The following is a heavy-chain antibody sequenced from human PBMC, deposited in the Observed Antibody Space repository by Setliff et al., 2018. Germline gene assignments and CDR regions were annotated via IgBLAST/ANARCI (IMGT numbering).Heavy chain of an antibody. V-gene: IGHV4-39*07. J-gene: IGHJ4*02. CDR2: IGHTGSI. D-gene: IGHD2-21*02. CDR1: GGSISSSSYY. Sequence: SETLSLTCTVSGGSISSSSYYWGWIRQPPGKGLEWVGNIGHTGSINYNPSLKSRLTISRDTSKNQVSLKLNSVTATDTAVYYCARDLGHGGDSDYWGQGILVTVSS. CDR3: ARDLGHGGDSDY.